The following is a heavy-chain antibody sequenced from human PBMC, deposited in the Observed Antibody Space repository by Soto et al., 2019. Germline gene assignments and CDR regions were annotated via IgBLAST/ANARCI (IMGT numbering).Heavy chain of an antibody. J-gene: IGHJ4*02. CDR2: ISAYNGNT. Sequence: QVQLVQSGDEVKKPGASVKGSCKASGYTFTSYGISWMRQAPGQRLEWMGWISAYNGNTKYAQKLQGRITMTTDTSTSTAYMELRSLRSDDTAVYYCARVGDFGYYDYVWGNYRYAYFDYWGQGTLVTISS. V-gene: IGHV1-18*01. D-gene: IGHD3-16*02. CDR1: GYTFTSYG. CDR3: ARVGDFGYYDYVWGNYRYAYFDY.